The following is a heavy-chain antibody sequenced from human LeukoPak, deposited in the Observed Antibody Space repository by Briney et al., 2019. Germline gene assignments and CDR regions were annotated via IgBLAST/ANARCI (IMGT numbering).Heavy chain of an antibody. V-gene: IGHV7-4-1*02. J-gene: IGHJ4*02. CDR1: GYIFTGYA. Sequence: SVAGSSKTSGYIFTGYAINLVRQAPGQRNEWMGWINTNTGNPTYAQGFTGRFVFSLDTSVSTAYLQISSLKAEDTAVYYCARGGCSGGSCNHDYWGQGTLVTVSS. CDR2: INTNTGNP. D-gene: IGHD2-15*01. CDR3: ARGGCSGGSCNHDY.